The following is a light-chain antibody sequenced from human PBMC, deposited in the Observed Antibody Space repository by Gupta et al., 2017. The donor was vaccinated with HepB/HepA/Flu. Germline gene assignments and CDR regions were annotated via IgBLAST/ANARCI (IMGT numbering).Light chain of an antibody. J-gene: IGLJ2*01. V-gene: IGLV2-14*03. CDR1: SNDIGGYDF. CDR2: DVT. Sequence: GSPGQSITISCTGTSNDIGGYDFVSWYQQHPGKAPKLMIFDVTHRPSGVSSRFSGSKSGNTASLTISGLQAEDEADYYCSSFRSPSTLVFGGGTKVTVL. CDR3: SSFRSPSTLV.